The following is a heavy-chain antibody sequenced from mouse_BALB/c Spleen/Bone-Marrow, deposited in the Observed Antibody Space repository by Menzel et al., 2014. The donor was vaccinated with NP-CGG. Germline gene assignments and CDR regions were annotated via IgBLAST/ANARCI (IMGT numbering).Heavy chain of an antibody. Sequence: QVQLQQPGAEFVMPGASVKMSCKASGHTFTDHWMHWVKQRPGQGLEWIGAIDISDSYTTYNQKFKGKATLTVDESSSTAYMQLNRLASEDSAVYYCAKGGANGDFRGQSTTLTISS. J-gene: IGHJ2*01. D-gene: IGHD1-2*01. CDR3: AKGGANGDF. CDR1: GHTFTDHW. CDR2: IDISDSYT. V-gene: IGHV1-69*01.